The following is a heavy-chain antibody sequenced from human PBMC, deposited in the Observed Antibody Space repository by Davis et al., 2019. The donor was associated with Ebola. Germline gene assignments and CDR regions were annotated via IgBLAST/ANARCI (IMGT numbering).Heavy chain of an antibody. CDR3: ARGGVSDDPDY. V-gene: IGHV3-33*01. J-gene: IGHJ4*02. CDR1: GFTFSSYG. D-gene: IGHD1-1*01. CDR2: IWYDGSNK. Sequence: GGSLRLSCAASGFTFSSYGMHWVRQAPGKGLEWVAFIWYDGSNKYYADSVKGRFTISRDNSKNTLYLQMNSLRAEDTAVYYCARGGVSDDPDYWGQGTLVTVSS.